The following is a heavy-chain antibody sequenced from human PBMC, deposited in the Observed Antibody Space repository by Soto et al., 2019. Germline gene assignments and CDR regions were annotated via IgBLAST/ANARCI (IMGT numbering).Heavy chain of an antibody. CDR3: ARGGGFCGADCYKGGIDY. CDR2: ISYDGGDK. CDR1: GFTFRPYT. J-gene: IGHJ4*02. V-gene: IGHV3-30-3*01. Sequence: RLSCAASGFTFRPYTMHWVRQTPGKGLEWVAVISYDGGDKYYADSVRGRFTISRDNSKNTLFLQMNDLRAEDTALYYCARGGGFCGADCYKGGIDYWGQGALVTVSS. D-gene: IGHD2-21*02.